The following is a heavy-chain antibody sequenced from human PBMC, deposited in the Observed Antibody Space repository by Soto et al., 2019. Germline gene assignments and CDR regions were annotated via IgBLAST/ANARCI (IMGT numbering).Heavy chain of an antibody. J-gene: IGHJ5*02. CDR3: AREGNYDILTGPHEGNWFDP. D-gene: IGHD3-9*01. CDR2: INPNSGGT. Sequence: ASVKVSCKASGYTFTGYYMHWVRQAPGQGLEWMGWINPNSGGTNYAQKFQGWVTMTRDTSISTAYMELSRLRSDDTAVYYCAREGNYDILTGPHEGNWFDPWGQGTLVTVSS. CDR1: GYTFTGYY. V-gene: IGHV1-2*04.